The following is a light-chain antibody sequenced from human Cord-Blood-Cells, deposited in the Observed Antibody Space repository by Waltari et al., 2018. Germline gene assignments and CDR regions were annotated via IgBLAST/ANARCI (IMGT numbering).Light chain of an antibody. CDR3: QQYGSSPPYS. J-gene: IGKJ2*03. CDR1: QSVSSNY. V-gene: IGKV3-20*01. CDR2: GAS. Sequence: EIVLTQSPGPLSLSPGERATLSCRASQSVSSNYLAWYQQKPGQAPRLLIYGASSRATGIPDRFSGSGSGTDFTLTISRLEPEDFAMYYCQQYGSSPPYSFGQGTKLEIK.